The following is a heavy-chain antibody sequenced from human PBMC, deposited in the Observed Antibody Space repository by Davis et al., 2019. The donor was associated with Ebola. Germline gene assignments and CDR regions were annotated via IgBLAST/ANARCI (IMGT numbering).Heavy chain of an antibody. V-gene: IGHV1-18*01. J-gene: IGHJ6*02. CDR2: ISAYNGNT. CDR1: GYTFTSYD. CDR3: ARTAVYYGMDV. Sequence: AASVKVSCKASGYTFTSYDINWVRQATGQGLEWMGWISAYNGNTNYAQKLQGRVTMTTDTSTSTAYMELRSLRSDDTAVYYCARTAVYYGMDVWGQGTTVTVSS.